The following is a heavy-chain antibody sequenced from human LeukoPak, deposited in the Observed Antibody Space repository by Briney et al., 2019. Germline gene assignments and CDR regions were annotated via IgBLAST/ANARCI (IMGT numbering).Heavy chain of an antibody. D-gene: IGHD4-17*01. CDR1: GFSFISYG. J-gene: IGHJ4*02. CDR3: AKRPSDYGDYVTYFDY. Sequence: GGSLRLSCAASGFSFISYGMHWVRQAPGKGLEWVGAISDEGRSKDYADSVKGRFTISRDNSKDTLYLQMNSLRAEDTAVYYCAKRPSDYGDYVTYFDYWGQGTLVTVSS. V-gene: IGHV3-30*18. CDR2: ISDEGRSK.